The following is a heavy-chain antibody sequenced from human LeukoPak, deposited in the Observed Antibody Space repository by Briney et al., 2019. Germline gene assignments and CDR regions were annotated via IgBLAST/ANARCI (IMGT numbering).Heavy chain of an antibody. V-gene: IGHV4-61*08. CDR3: ARTQSQSGSYRYYFGY. Sequence: SETLSLTCTVSGASVGSAGYYWSWIRQPPGGGLEWIGYIYYISNTNYNPSLKSRVTMSVDPSKSQFSLKLISVTAADTAVYYCARTQSQSGSYRYYFGYWGQGTLVTVSS. CDR1: GASVGSAGYY. CDR2: IYYISNT. D-gene: IGHD1-26*01. J-gene: IGHJ4*02.